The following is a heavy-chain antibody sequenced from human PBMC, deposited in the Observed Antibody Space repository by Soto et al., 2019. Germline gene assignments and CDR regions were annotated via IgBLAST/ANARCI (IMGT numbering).Heavy chain of an antibody. CDR1: GFTFDDYA. V-gene: IGHV3-9*01. J-gene: IGHJ4*02. CDR3: AKVSSSWYSFDY. D-gene: IGHD6-13*01. Sequence: EVQLVESGGGLVQPGRSLRLSCAASGFTFDDYAMHWVRQAPGKGLEWGSGISWNSGSIGYADSVTCRFTISRDNAKNSMYLQMNSLRDEDTALYYCAKVSSSWYSFDYWGQGTLVTVSS. CDR2: ISWNSGSI.